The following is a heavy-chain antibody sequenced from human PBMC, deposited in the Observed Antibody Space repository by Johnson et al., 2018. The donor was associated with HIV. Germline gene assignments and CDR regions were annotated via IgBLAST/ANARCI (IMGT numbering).Heavy chain of an antibody. CDR2: IKSKTDGGTT. CDR1: GFTFSNAW. D-gene: IGHD3-10*01. V-gene: IGHV3-15*01. CDR3: ARSDSYYGSGSYPYAFDI. Sequence: VQLMESGGGLVKPGGSLRLSCAASGFTFSNAWMSWVRQAPGKGLEWVGRIKSKTDGGTTDYAAPVKGRFTISRDDSKNTLYLQMNSLRAEDTAVYYCARSDSYYGSGSYPYAFDIWGQGTMVTVSS. J-gene: IGHJ3*02.